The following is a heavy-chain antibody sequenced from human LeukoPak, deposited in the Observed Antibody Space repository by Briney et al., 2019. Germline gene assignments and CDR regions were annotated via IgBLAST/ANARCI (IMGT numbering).Heavy chain of an antibody. CDR2: IRFDENNI. Sequence: GGSLRLPCAASGFTFTNYGMHWVRQAPGKGLEWVAYIRFDENNIQYADSVKGRFTVSRDNSKNTLYLQLDTLRAEDTAVYYCARDRWKGGVSSGTGWPDPWGQGNLVNVSS. CDR1: GFTFTNYG. CDR3: ARDRWKGGVSSGTGWPDP. D-gene: IGHD3-10*01. J-gene: IGHJ5*02. V-gene: IGHV3-30*02.